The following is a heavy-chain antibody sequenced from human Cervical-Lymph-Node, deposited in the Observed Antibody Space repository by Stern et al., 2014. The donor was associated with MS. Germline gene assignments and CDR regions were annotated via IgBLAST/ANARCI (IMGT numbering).Heavy chain of an antibody. CDR2: ISPYNGNT. D-gene: IGHD2-15*01. CDR1: GYTFTSYG. J-gene: IGHJ4*02. V-gene: IGHV1-18*01. Sequence: QVQLVESGAEVKKPGASVKVSCRASGYTFTSYGISWVRQAPGQGLEWMGLISPYNGNTNYAQKFQGRVTMTTDTSTSTAYMELRSLISDDTAVYYCARDIYCSGGTCYFEFFDYWGQGTLVAVS. CDR3: ARDIYCSGGTCYFEFFDY.